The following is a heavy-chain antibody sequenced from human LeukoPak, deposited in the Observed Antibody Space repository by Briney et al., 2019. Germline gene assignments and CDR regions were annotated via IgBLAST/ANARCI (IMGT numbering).Heavy chain of an antibody. CDR2: IIPIFGTA. D-gene: IGHD6-13*01. J-gene: IGHJ4*02. CDR3: ARDLIAAAGYYFDY. CDR1: GYSFSSYA. Sequence: ASVKVSCKAPGYSFSSYAISWVRQAPGQGLEWMGGIIPIFGTANYAQKFQGRVTITADESTSTAYMELSSLRSEDTAVYYCARDLIAAAGYYFDYWGQGTLVTVSS. V-gene: IGHV1-69*13.